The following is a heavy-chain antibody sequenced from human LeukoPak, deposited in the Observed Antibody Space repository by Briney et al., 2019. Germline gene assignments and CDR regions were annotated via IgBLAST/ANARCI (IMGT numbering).Heavy chain of an antibody. CDR1: GFTFSSYA. CDR3: AKSASAATITARWNFFDY. CDR2: ISGSGGST. J-gene: IGHJ4*02. Sequence: PGGSLRLSCAASGFTFSSYAMSWVRQAPGKGLEWVSAISGSGGSTYYADSVKGRFTISRDNSKSTLYLQMNSLRAEDTAVYYCAKSASAATITARWNFFDYWGQGTLVTVSS. D-gene: IGHD5-12*01. V-gene: IGHV3-23*01.